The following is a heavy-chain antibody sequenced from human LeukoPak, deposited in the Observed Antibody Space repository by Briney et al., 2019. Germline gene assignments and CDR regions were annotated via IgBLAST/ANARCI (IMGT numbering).Heavy chain of an antibody. CDR3: ARISSPGYFDY. V-gene: IGHV3-7*01. CDR1: GFTFTNHW. Sequence: GGSLRLSCAASGFTFTNHWMTWVRQAPGKGLEWVAYIRHDGSDKYYVDSVKGRFTISRDNAKNSLYLQLSSLRAEDTAMYYCARISSPGYFDYWGQGTLVTVSS. J-gene: IGHJ4*02. CDR2: IRHDGSDK. D-gene: IGHD6-13*01.